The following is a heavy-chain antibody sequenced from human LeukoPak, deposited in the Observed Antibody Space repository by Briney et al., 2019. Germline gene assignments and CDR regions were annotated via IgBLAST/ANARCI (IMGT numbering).Heavy chain of an antibody. Sequence: SETLSLTCAVPGYSISSGYYWGWIRQPPGKGLECIGSIYHSGSTYYNPSLKSRVTISVDTSKNQFSLKLSSVTAADTAVYYCARGRIARVDPDYFDYWGQGTLVTVSS. V-gene: IGHV4-38-2*01. CDR1: GYSISSGYY. CDR2: IYHSGST. J-gene: IGHJ4*02. D-gene: IGHD2-15*01. CDR3: ARGRIARVDPDYFDY.